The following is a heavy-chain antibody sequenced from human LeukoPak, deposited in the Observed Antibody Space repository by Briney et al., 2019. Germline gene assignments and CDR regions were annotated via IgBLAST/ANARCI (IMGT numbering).Heavy chain of an antibody. CDR2: ISSSYAI. CDR3: ARDRHFVAFDI. J-gene: IGHJ3*02. CDR1: GFTFTAFT. V-gene: IGHV3-69-1*01. Sequence: GESLRLSCAASGFTFTAFTINWVRQAPGKGLEWVSSISSSYAIYFADSVKGRFTISRDNAKNSVYLHMNSLRAEDTAVHYCARDRHFVAFDIWGQGTMVTVSS.